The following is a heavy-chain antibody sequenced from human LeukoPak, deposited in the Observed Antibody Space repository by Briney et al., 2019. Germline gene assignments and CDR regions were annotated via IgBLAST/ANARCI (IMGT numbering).Heavy chain of an antibody. CDR2: ISGSGGNT. CDR3: AKDVGVILFDY. CDR1: GFTFRDYA. Sequence: GGSLRLSCAASGFTFRDYAMSWVRQAPGKGLEWVSTISGSGGNTHYADSVKGRFTISRDNSKNTLYLQMNSLRAEDTAVYYCAKDVGVILFDYSGQGTLVTVSS. D-gene: IGHD3-16*02. V-gene: IGHV3-23*01. J-gene: IGHJ4*02.